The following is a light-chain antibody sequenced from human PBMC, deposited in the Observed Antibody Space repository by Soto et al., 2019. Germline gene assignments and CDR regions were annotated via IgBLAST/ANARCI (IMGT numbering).Light chain of an antibody. CDR3: QRYNDGST. CDR1: QGISNY. V-gene: IGKV1-27*01. Sequence: DIQMTQSPSSLSASVGDRVTITCRASQGISNYFAWYQQKPGRVPTLLISAASTLQSGVPSRFSGSGSGTDFTLTITSLQPEDVATYYCQRYNDGSTFGQGTKVEI. CDR2: AAS. J-gene: IGKJ1*01.